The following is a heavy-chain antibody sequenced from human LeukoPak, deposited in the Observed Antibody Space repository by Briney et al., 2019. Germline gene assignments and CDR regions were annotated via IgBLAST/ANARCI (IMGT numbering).Heavy chain of an antibody. CDR1: GFTFSTYW. CDR2: IKSDGST. V-gene: IGHV3-74*01. CDR3: ARAPSEIGGYYPEYFRH. Sequence: GGSLRLSCAASGFTFSTYWMHWVRQATGKGLVWVSRIKSDGSTNYADSVKGRFTISRDNAKNTVSLQMNSLRPEDTGVYYCARAPSEIGGYYPEYFRHWGQGTLVTVSS. D-gene: IGHD3-22*01. J-gene: IGHJ1*01.